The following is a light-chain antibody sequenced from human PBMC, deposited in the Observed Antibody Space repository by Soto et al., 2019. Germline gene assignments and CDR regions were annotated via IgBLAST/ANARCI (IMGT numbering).Light chain of an antibody. Sequence: QSVLTQPPSASGSPGQSVTISCTGTSSDVGGYNYVSWFQQHPGKAPKVIIYGVANRPSGVPDRFSGSKSGNTASFTVSGLQAEDEADYYCSSYAGSNNFVFGTGTKVTVL. CDR1: SSDVGGYNY. CDR2: GVA. J-gene: IGLJ1*01. V-gene: IGLV2-8*01. CDR3: SSYAGSNNFV.